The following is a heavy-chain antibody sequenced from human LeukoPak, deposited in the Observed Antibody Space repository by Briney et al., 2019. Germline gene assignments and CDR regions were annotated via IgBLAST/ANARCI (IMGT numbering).Heavy chain of an antibody. CDR3: ARGGGKDYYGMDV. V-gene: IGHV3-30*09. D-gene: IGHD2-15*01. Sequence: PGGSLRLSCAASGFTFSSYAMHWVRQAPGKGLEWVAVISYDGSNKYYADSVKGRFAISRDNSKNTLYLQMNSLGAEDTAVYYCARGGGKDYYGMDVWGQGTTVTVSS. J-gene: IGHJ6*02. CDR1: GFTFSSYA. CDR2: ISYDGSNK.